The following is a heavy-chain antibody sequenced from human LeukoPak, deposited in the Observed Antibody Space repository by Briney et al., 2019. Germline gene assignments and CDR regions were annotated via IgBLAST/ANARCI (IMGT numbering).Heavy chain of an antibody. D-gene: IGHD3-9*01. CDR2: TYYSGST. CDR3: ARVGDYDILTGYYPPGPDY. V-gene: IGHV4-39*07. Sequence: PSETLSLTCTVSGGSISSSSYYWGWIRQPPGKGLEWIGSTYYSGSTYYNPSLKSRVTISVDTSKNQFSLKLSSVTAADTAVYYCARVGDYDILTGYYPPGPDYWGQGTLVTVSS. J-gene: IGHJ4*02. CDR1: GGSISSSSYY.